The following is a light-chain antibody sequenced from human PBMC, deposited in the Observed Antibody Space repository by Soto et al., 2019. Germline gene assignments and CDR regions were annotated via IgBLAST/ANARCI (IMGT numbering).Light chain of an antibody. CDR2: DVS. CDR3: SSYTSSSPGV. Sequence: QSVLTQPASVSGSPGQSITISCTGTSSDVGGYNYVSWYQQHPGKAPKLMIYDVSNRPSGVSNRFSGSKSGNTASLTISGLQDEDEADYYCSSYTSSSPGVFGTGTKLTVL. J-gene: IGLJ1*01. V-gene: IGLV2-14*01. CDR1: SSDVGGYNY.